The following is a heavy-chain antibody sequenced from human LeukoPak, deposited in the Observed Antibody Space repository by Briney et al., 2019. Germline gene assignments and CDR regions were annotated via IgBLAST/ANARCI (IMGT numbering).Heavy chain of an antibody. D-gene: IGHD3-3*01. J-gene: IGHJ4*02. V-gene: IGHV1-2*06. Sequence: ASVKVSCKASGYTFTGYYLHWVRQAPGQGLEWMGRINPNSGGTNYAQKFQGRVTMTRDTSISTAYMELSRLRSDDTAVYYCARVAGLRFLEWLLNYWGPGTLVTVSS. CDR2: INPNSGGT. CDR3: ARVAGLRFLEWLLNY. CDR1: GYTFTGYY.